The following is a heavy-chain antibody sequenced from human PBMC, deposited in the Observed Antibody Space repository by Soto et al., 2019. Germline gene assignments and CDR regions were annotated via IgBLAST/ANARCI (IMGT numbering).Heavy chain of an antibody. Sequence: EVQLVESGGGLVQPGRSLRLSCAASGFTFDDYAMHWVRQGPGKGLEWDSSISWNSGNLGYADSVKGRFTISRDNAKNSLYLQMNSLRGEDTALYYCAKGASTTVFAFNDYWGQGTLVRLL. CDR3: AKGASTTVFAFNDY. J-gene: IGHJ4*02. D-gene: IGHD4-17*01. V-gene: IGHV3-9*01. CDR1: GFTFDDYA. CDR2: ISWNSGNL.